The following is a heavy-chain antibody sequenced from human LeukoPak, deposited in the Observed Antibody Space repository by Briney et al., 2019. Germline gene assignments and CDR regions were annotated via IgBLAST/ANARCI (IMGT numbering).Heavy chain of an antibody. V-gene: IGHV3-21*01. J-gene: IGHJ3*02. Sequence: GGSLRLSCAASGFTVSGDYMSWVRQAPGKGLEWVSSISSSSSYIYYADSVKGRFTISRDNAKNSLYLQMNSLRAEDTAVYYCARETDNTWAYAFDIWGQGTMVTVSS. CDR2: ISSSSSYI. CDR1: GFTVSGDY. CDR3: ARETDNTWAYAFDI. D-gene: IGHD1-14*01.